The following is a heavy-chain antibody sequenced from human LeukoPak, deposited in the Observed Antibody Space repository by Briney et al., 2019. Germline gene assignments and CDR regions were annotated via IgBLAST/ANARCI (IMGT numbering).Heavy chain of an antibody. CDR2: IKQDGSEK. Sequence: GGSLRLSCAASGFTFSSYWMSWVRQAPGKGLEWVANIKQDGSEKYYVDSVKGRFTISRDNAKNSLYLQMNSLRAEDTAVYYCARDLALVVHDAFDIWGQGAMVTVSS. V-gene: IGHV3-7*01. D-gene: IGHD3-3*02. CDR1: GFTFSSYW. CDR3: ARDLALVVHDAFDI. J-gene: IGHJ3*02.